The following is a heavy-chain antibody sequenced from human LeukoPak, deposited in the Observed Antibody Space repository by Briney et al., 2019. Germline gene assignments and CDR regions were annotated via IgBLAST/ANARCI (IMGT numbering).Heavy chain of an antibody. V-gene: IGHV3-30*02. CDR1: GFTFRNYA. CDR2: TNYDGSDR. Sequence: GGSLRLSCAASGFTFRNYAMYWGRQAPGKGLEWVAFTNYDGSDRCYADSVKGRFTISRDNSKNTLYLQMNSLRAEDTAVYYCTRVTHGYFDLWGRGTLVTVSS. CDR3: TRVTHGYFDL. D-gene: IGHD4-17*01. J-gene: IGHJ2*01.